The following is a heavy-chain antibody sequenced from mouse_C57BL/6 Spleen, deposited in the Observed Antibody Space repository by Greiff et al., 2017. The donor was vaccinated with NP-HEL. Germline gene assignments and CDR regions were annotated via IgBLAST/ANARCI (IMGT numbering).Heavy chain of an antibody. Sequence: QVQLKESGAELARPGASVKMSCKASGYTFTSYTMHWVKQRPGQGLEWIGYINPSSGYTKYNQKFKDKATLTADKSSSTAYMQLSSLTSEDSAVYYCARSGFITTVVATDWYFDVWGTGTTVTVSS. CDR2: INPSSGYT. CDR1: GYTFTSYT. V-gene: IGHV1-4*01. CDR3: ARSGFITTVVATDWYFDV. D-gene: IGHD1-1*01. J-gene: IGHJ1*03.